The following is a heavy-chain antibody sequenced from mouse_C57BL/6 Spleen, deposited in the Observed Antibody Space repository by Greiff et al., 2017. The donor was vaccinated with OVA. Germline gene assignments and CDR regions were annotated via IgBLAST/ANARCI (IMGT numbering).Heavy chain of an antibody. J-gene: IGHJ3*01. CDR1: GYTFTDYY. D-gene: IGHD1-1*01. V-gene: IGHV1-26*01. Sequence: EVQLQQSGPELVKPGASVKISCKASGYTFTDYYMNWVKQSHGKSLEWIGDINPNNGGTSYNQKFKGKATLTVDKSSSTAYMELRSLTSEDSAVYYCAREGYLLLRSAWFAYWGQGTLVTVSA. CDR2: INPNNGGT. CDR3: AREGYLLLRSAWFAY.